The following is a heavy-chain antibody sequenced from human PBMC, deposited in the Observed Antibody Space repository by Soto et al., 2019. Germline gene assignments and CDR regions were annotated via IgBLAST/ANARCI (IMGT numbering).Heavy chain of an antibody. V-gene: IGHV3-15*01. CDR1: GFTFTNAW. Sequence: PGGSLRLSCAAYGFTFTNAWMSWVRQAPGKGLEWVGRIKSKTDGGTTDYAAPVKGRFTISRDDSKNTLYLQMNSLKTEDTAVYYCTTDRLDSSSSAISSGYWGQGTLVTVSS. CDR3: TTDRLDSSSSAISSGY. CDR2: IKSKTDGGTT. J-gene: IGHJ4*02. D-gene: IGHD6-6*01.